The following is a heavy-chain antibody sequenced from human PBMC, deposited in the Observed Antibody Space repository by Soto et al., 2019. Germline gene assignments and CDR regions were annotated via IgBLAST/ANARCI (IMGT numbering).Heavy chain of an antibody. V-gene: IGHV4-59*02. CDR2: IYYSGST. CDR1: GGYVSSYY. J-gene: IGHJ4*02. D-gene: IGHD3-3*01. CDR3: ARELRFFGVVAMRGHFDY. Sequence: PSETKSLTCTVSGGYVSSYYGSWIRQKPGKGLEWIGYIYYSGSTNYNPSLKSRVTISVDTSKNQFSLKLSSVTAADTAVYYCARELRFFGVVAMRGHFDYWGQGTLVTVSS.